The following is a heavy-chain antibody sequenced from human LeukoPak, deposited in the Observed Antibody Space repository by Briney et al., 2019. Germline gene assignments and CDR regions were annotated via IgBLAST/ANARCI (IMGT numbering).Heavy chain of an antibody. J-gene: IGHJ4*02. CDR2: MNPNSGNT. V-gene: IGHV1-8*01. Sequence: GASVKVSCKASGYTFTSYDINWVRQAAGQGVEWMGWMNPNSGNTVYAQKFQGRVTMTRNTSISTAYMELSSLRSEDTAVYYCARGRRRGDYLSRFDYWGQGTLVTVSS. CDR1: GYTFTSYD. D-gene: IGHD4-17*01. CDR3: ARGRRRGDYLSRFDY.